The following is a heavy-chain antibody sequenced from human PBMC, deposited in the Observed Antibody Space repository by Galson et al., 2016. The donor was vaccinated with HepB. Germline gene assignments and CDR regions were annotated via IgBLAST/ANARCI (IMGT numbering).Heavy chain of an antibody. CDR2: IYSGGGT. V-gene: IGHV3-53*01. D-gene: IGHD2-15*01. CDR1: GFTVSSNY. J-gene: IGHJ4*02. CDR3: ARDLPLLG. Sequence: SLRLSCAASGFTVSSNYMSWVRQAPGKGLEWVSVIYSGGGTYYADSVKGRFTISRVNSKNTLYLQRNSLRAEDTAVYYCARDLPLLGWGQGTLVTVSS.